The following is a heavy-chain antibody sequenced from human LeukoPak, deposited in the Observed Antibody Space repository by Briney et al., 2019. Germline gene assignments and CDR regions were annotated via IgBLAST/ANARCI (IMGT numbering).Heavy chain of an antibody. J-gene: IGHJ6*04. CDR3: TREDRHYDFWSGYPAV. CDR2: IKSKSVGGTT. Sequence: GGSLRLSCAASGFTFSNAWMSWVRQAPGKGLEWVGRIKSKSVGGTTDYAAPVKGRFTISRDDSKNTLYLQMNSLKTEDTAVYYYTREDRHYDFWSGYPAVWGKGTTVTVSS. CDR1: GFTFSNAW. V-gene: IGHV3-15*01. D-gene: IGHD3-3*01.